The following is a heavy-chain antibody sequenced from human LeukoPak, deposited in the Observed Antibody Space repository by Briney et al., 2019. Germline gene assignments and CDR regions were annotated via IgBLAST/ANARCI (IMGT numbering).Heavy chain of an antibody. CDR2: INAYNGNT. CDR1: GYTFTSYG. J-gene: IGHJ1*01. CDR3: ARVADYAEYFQH. V-gene: IGHV1-18*01. D-gene: IGHD4-17*01. Sequence: ASVTVSCKASGYTFTSYGISWVRQAPGQGLEWMGWINAYNGNTNYAQKLQGRVTMTTDTSTSTAYMELRSLRSDDTAVYYCARVADYAEYFQHWGQGTLVTVSS.